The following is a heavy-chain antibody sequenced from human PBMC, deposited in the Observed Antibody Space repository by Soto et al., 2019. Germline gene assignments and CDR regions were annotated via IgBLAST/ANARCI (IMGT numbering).Heavy chain of an antibody. D-gene: IGHD3-22*01. CDR2: VAYDGSKT. Sequence: QVQLVESGGGVVQPGRSLRLTCAASGFTFSSNGMHWVRQAPSKGLEWVALVAYDGSKTYYGDSVRGRFTISRDNSENTLYLQMNSLRAEDTAVYYCARWVGGSMYDNSGKYDSWGQGTLVTVSS. J-gene: IGHJ5*01. V-gene: IGHV3-30*03. CDR1: GFTFSSNG. CDR3: ARWVGGSMYDNSGKYDS.